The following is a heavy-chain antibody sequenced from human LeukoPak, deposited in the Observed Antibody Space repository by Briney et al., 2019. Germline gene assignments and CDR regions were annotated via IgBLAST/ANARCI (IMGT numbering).Heavy chain of an antibody. CDR2: IGIAGDT. CDR3: ARGISVAGTLTY. D-gene: IGHD6-19*01. J-gene: IGHJ4*02. Sequence: GGSLRLSCAASGFTFSSYDIHWVRQPTGKGLEWVSTIGIAGDTYYPDSVRGRFTISREDAKTSSYLQMNSLGADDTAVYYCARGISVAGTLTYWGRGALVIVSS. V-gene: IGHV3-13*01. CDR1: GFTFSSYD.